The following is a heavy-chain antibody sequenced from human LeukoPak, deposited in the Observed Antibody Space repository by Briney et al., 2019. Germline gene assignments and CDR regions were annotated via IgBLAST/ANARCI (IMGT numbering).Heavy chain of an antibody. V-gene: IGHV4-61*01. Sequence: SETLSLTCTVSGYSLSSGYFWGWIRQPPGKGLEWIGYIYYSGSTNYNPSLKSRVTISVDTSKNQFSLKLSSVTAADTAVYYCARGYSSSWSDYDAFDIWGQGTMVTVSS. D-gene: IGHD6-13*01. CDR2: IYYSGST. J-gene: IGHJ3*02. CDR1: GYSLSSGYF. CDR3: ARGYSSSWSDYDAFDI.